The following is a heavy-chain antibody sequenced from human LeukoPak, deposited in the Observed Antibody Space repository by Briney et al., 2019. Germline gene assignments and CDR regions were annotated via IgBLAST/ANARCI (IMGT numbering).Heavy chain of an antibody. J-gene: IGHJ6*03. D-gene: IGHD3-3*02. V-gene: IGHV3-30*04. CDR3: ARPYLEWSLKFYMDV. CDR2: ISYDGSSK. Sequence: GGSLRLSCAASGFSFNNFAMHWVRQAPGKGLEWVAHISYDGSSKYNEDSVKGRFTISRDDSKNTLYLQMNSLRAEDTAVYYCARPYLEWSLKFYMDVWGKGTTVTVSS. CDR1: GFSFNNFA.